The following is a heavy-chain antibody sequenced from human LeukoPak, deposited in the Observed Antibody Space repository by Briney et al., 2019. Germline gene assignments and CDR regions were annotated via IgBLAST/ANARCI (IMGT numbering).Heavy chain of an antibody. V-gene: IGHV4-34*01. D-gene: IGHD5-18*01. J-gene: IGHJ3*02. CDR1: GGSFSGYY. CDR2: INHSGST. CDR3: ARGRYSYGYGWTSFDI. Sequence: SETLSLTCAVYGGSFSGYYWSWIRQPPGKGVEWIGEINHSGSTNYNPSLKSRVTISVDTSKNQFSLKLSSVTAADTAVYYCARGRYSYGYGWTSFDIWGQGTMVTVSS.